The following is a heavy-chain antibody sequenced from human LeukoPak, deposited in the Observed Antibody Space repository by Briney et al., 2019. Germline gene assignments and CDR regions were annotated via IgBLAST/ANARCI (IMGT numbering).Heavy chain of an antibody. CDR2: ISSSSSYI. J-gene: IGHJ4*02. CDR1: GFTFSTYG. CDR3: ARPYNYYGSGSYCYGY. V-gene: IGHV3-21*01. D-gene: IGHD3-10*01. Sequence: GRSLRLSCAASGFTFSTYGMHWVRQAPGKGLEWVSSISSSSSYIYYADSVKGRFTISRDNAKNSLYLQMNSLRAEDTAVYYCARPYNYYGSGSYCYGYWGQGTLVTVSS.